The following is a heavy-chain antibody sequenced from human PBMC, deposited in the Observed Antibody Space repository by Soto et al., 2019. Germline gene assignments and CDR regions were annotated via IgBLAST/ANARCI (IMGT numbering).Heavy chain of an antibody. D-gene: IGHD1-26*01. CDR2: AYYRSRWYN. J-gene: IGHJ6*04. CDR3: AGTTTLQCYGMGV. V-gene: IGHV6-1*01. Sequence: SQTRSLTCAISGDSVSCNSAVWKWIRQSPSRGLEWLGRAYYRSRWYNDYAVSVKSRITVNPDTSKTQFSLHLNSVTPEDTAVFYCAGTTTLQCYGMGVRDKRTMGTVSS. CDR1: GDSVSCNSAV.